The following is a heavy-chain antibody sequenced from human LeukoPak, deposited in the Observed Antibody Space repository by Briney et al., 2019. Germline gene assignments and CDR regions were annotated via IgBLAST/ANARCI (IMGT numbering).Heavy chain of an antibody. CDR3: ARDSLQATATSNWFDP. CDR1: GFTFSSYS. CDR2: ISSSSSYV. Sequence: PGGSLRLSCAASGFTFSSYSMNWVRQAPGKGLEWVSSISSSSSYVYYADSVKGRFTISRDNAKNSLYLQMNSLRAEDTAVYYCARDSLQATATSNWFDPWGQGTLVTVSS. J-gene: IGHJ5*02. D-gene: IGHD1-26*01. V-gene: IGHV3-21*01.